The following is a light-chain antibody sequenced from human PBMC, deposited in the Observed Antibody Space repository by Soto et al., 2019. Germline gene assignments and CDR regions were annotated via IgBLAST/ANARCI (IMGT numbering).Light chain of an antibody. CDR1: QSISSW. V-gene: IGKV1-5*03. J-gene: IGKJ1*01. CDR3: QQYNSDLT. Sequence: DIQMTQSPSTLSASVGDRVTITCRASQSISSWLAWYQQKPGKAPKLRICKASILEIGVPSRFSGVGSRTEFTLTISGRQPDDFATYYCQQYNSDLTFGQGTKVEIK. CDR2: KAS.